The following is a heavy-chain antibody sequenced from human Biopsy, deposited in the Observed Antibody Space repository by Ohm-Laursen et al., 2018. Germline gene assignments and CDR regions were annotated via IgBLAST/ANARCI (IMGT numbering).Heavy chain of an antibody. CDR1: GFSFSDYH. D-gene: IGHD4-23*01. V-gene: IGHV3-11*01. J-gene: IGHJ6*02. CDR3: ARYTRWSPYSMDV. Sequence: SLRLSCAASGFSFSDYHMRWTRQAPGRGLEWVSYISGGGTIYYGDSMKGRVTISRDNAKNSLYLQMYSLRAEDTAVYYCARYTRWSPYSMDVWGQGTTVTVSS. CDR2: ISGGGTI.